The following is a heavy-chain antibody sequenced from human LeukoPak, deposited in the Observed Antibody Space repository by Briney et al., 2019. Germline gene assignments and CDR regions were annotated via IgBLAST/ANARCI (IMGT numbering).Heavy chain of an antibody. V-gene: IGHV3-21*01. D-gene: IGHD6-19*01. CDR3: ARGVYSSGFYGMDV. J-gene: IGHJ6*02. Sequence: GGSLRLSCAASGFTFSSYSMNWVRQAPGKGLEWVSSISPSSSYIYYADSLKGRFTISRDNAKNSLYLQMNSLRAEDTAVYYCARGVYSSGFYGMDVWGQGTTVTVSS. CDR2: ISPSSSYI. CDR1: GFTFSSYS.